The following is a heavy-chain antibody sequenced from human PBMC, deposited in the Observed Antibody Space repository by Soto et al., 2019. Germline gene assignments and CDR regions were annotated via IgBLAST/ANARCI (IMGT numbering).Heavy chain of an antibody. J-gene: IGHJ1*01. V-gene: IGHV1-18*01. CDR3: ARSLRSFSYFQQ. CDR2: ISAYSGNT. Sequence: QVQLVQSGAEVKKPVASVKVSCKASGYTFTSYGISWVRQAPGQGLEWMGWISAYSGNTNYAQELQGRVTMTTDTSTSTACMELRSLRSDDTDVYYCARSLRSFSYFQQWGQGTLVTVSS. CDR1: GYTFTSYG.